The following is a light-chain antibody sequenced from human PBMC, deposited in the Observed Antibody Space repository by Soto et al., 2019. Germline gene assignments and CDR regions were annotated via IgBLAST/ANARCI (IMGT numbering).Light chain of an antibody. V-gene: IGKV3-15*01. CDR2: GAS. CDR3: QQHHNWPPWT. CDR1: QSVSSN. Sequence: EIVMTQSPATLSVSPGERATLSCRASQSVSSNLAWYQQKPGQAPRLLIYGASTRATGIPARFSGSGSGTEFTLTISSLQSEYFAVYYCQQHHNWPPWTFGQGTKVEIK. J-gene: IGKJ1*01.